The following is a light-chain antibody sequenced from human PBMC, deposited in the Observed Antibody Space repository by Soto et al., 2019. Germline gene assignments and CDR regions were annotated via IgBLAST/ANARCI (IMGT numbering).Light chain of an antibody. V-gene: IGKV3-15*01. CDR3: QHHDNGPRLT. J-gene: IGKJ5*01. CDR2: GAS. Sequence: EKWRTKDTCTSSLARGASAALACRASQSVSSKVAWYQQKPGQAPRVLIYGASIRATGIPARFSGSGSGTAFTLTISSLQSEDFALHYCQHHDNGPRLTFGQGTRLEI. CDR1: QSVSSK.